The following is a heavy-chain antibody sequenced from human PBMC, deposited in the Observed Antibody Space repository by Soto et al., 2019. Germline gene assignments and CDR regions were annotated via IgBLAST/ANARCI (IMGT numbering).Heavy chain of an antibody. V-gene: IGHV1-46*04. CDR3: ARARIYCSSTSCEQNWFDP. CDR2: INPNGIST. J-gene: IGHJ5*02. CDR1: GYTFTSYY. D-gene: IGHD2-2*01. Sequence: ASVKVSCKASGYTFTSYYIHWVRQAPGQGLEWMGIINPNGISTTYAQKLQGRVTMTRDTSTSTVYMELSSLRSEDTAVYYCARARIYCSSTSCEQNWFDPWGQGTLVTVSS.